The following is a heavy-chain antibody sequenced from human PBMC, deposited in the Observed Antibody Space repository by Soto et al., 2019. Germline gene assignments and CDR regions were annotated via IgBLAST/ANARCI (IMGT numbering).Heavy chain of an antibody. J-gene: IGHJ6*03. V-gene: IGHV3-73*01. CDR2: IRGEANNYAT. CDR3: TIEFYYFYMDV. CDR1: GLTFSGSA. Sequence: PGGSLRLSCAASGLTFSGSAMHWVRQASGKGPEWVGRIRGEANNYATAYAASVNGRFTISRDDSKNTAYLQMNSLKTEDTAVDYCTIEFYYFYMDVWGKGTTVTVSS.